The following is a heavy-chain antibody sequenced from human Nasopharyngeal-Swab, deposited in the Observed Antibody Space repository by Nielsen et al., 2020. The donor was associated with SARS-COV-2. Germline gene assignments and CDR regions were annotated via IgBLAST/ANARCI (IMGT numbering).Heavy chain of an antibody. Sequence: GESLKISCAASGFTFSSYGMHWVRQAPGKGLEWVSGISGSGESTHYADSVKGRFTISRDNSKNTVNLQMNSLRVEDTAIYYCAKDRDSGDDSDDYYHYYGMDVWGQGTTVTVFS. CDR1: GFTFSSYG. D-gene: IGHD5-12*01. V-gene: IGHV3-23*01. J-gene: IGHJ6*02. CDR2: ISGSGEST. CDR3: AKDRDSGDDSDDYYHYYGMDV.